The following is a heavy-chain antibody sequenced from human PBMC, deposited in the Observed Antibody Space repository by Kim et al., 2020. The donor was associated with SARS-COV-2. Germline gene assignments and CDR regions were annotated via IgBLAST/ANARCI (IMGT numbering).Heavy chain of an antibody. CDR2: ISWNSGSI. CDR3: AKDHHYYDSSLYFDY. Sequence: GGSLRLSCAASGFTFGDYAMHWVRQAPGKGLEWVSGISWNSGSIGYADSVKGRFTISRDNAKNSLYLQMNSLRAEDTALYYCAKDHHYYDSSLYFDYWGQGTLVTVSS. D-gene: IGHD3-22*01. J-gene: IGHJ4*02. V-gene: IGHV3-9*01. CDR1: GFTFGDYA.